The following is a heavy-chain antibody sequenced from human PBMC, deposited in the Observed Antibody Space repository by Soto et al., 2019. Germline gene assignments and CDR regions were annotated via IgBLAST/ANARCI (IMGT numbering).Heavy chain of an antibody. V-gene: IGHV3-23*01. D-gene: IGHD3-10*01. CDR1: GFTFNNYA. J-gene: IGHJ4*02. Sequence: EVQLLESGRGLVQPGGSLRLSCAASGFTFNNYAMTWVRQAPGKGLEWVSAISGGGDTTSYADSVKGRVTVSRDGSKNTLYLQMSRLRAEDTALYYCAKGRGGSGSLTPRVDFWGQGTLVNVSS. CDR2: ISGGGDTT. CDR3: AKGRGGSGSLTPRVDF.